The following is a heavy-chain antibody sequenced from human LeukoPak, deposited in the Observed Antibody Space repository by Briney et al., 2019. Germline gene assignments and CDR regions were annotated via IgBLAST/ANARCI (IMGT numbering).Heavy chain of an antibody. CDR1: GGTFSSYA. V-gene: IGHV1-69*04. CDR3: ARESGGGLRLGELSPLDY. J-gene: IGHJ4*02. Sequence: ASVKVSCKASGGTFSSYAISWVRQAPGQGLEWVGRIIPILGIANYAQKFQGRVTITADKSTSTAYMELSSLRSEDTAVYYCARESGGGLRLGELSPLDYWGQGTLVTVSS. D-gene: IGHD3-16*02. CDR2: IIPILGIA.